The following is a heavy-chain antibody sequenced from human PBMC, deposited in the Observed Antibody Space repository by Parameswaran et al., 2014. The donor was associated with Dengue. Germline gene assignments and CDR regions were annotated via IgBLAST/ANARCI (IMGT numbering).Heavy chain of an antibody. D-gene: IGHD2-2*01. CDR3: ARVNCSSTSCYESWFDP. CDR2: INHSGST. Sequence: RWIRQPPGKGLEWIGEINHSGSTNYNPSLKSRVTISVDTSKNQFSLKLSSVTAADTAVYYCARVNCSSTSCYESWFDPWGQGTLVTVSS. V-gene: IGHV4-34*01. J-gene: IGHJ5*02.